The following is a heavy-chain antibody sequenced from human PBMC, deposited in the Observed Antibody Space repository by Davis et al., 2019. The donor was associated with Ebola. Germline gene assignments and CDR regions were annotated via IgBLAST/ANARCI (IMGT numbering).Heavy chain of an antibody. J-gene: IGHJ4*02. V-gene: IGHV1-24*01. CDR2: FDPEDGET. Sequence: ASVKVSCKVSGYTLTELSMHWVRQAPGKGLEWMGGFDPEDGETIYAQKFQGRVTMTEDTSTDTAYMELSSLRSEDTAVDYCARDPPYCSSTSCPLDYWGQGTLVTVSS. CDR1: GYTLTELS. D-gene: IGHD2-2*01. CDR3: ARDPPYCSSTSCPLDY.